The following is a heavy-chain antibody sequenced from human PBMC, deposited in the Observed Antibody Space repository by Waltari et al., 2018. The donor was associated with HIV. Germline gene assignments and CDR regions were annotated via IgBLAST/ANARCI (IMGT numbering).Heavy chain of an antibody. V-gene: IGHV3-21*01. CDR1: GFHFRSFK. CDR2: ISSSSSYI. CDR3: ARDFWGGYYYGMDV. Sequence: EVQLVEDGGGLFKPAGSLSLSGAASGFHFRSFKMNWVRQGPGKGLGWVSSISSSSSYIYYADSVKGRFTISRDNAKNSLYLQMNSLRAEDTAVYYCARDFWGGYYYGMDVWGQGTTVTVSS. D-gene: IGHD3-16*01. J-gene: IGHJ6*02.